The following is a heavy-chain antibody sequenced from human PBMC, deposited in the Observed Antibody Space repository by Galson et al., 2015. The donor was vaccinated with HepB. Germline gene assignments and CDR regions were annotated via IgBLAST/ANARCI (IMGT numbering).Heavy chain of an antibody. CDR3: ARDRRGGMGHYYYYGMDV. V-gene: IGHV3-7*03. D-gene: IGHD3-16*01. CDR2: IKQDGSEK. CDR1: GFTFSSYW. J-gene: IGHJ6*02. Sequence: SLRLSCPASGFTFSSYWMSWVPQAPGKGLEWVANIKQDGSEKYSVDSVKGRFTISRDNAKNSLYLQMTSLRAEDTAVYYCARDRRGGMGHYYYYGMDVWGQGTTVTVSS.